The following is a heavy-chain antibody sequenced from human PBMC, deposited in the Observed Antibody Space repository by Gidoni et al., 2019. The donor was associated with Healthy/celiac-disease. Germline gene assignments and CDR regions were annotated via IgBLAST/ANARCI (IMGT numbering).Heavy chain of an antibody. CDR1: VYTFTSYG. CDR3: ARDPGGVEWLFRTYYDYGMDV. J-gene: IGHJ6*02. V-gene: IGHV1-18*01. Sequence: QVQLVPSGAEVKKPGASVTFSCKSSVYTFTSYGITWGRQATGQGLDWVGWISAYNGNTNYAQKLKGRVTMTKDTSKSTAYMELRSLRADDKAVYDCARDPGGVEWLFRTYYDYGMDVWGQGTTVTVSS. D-gene: IGHD3-3*01. CDR2: ISAYNGNT.